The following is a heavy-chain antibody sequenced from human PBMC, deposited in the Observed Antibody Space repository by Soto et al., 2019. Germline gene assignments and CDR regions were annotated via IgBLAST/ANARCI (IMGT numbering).Heavy chain of an antibody. D-gene: IGHD2-8*01. CDR3: ARPKTMVYSAFDT. Sequence: EVQRVESGGGLVQPGGSLRLSCAASGFTFSSHWLHWVRQTPGEGLVSVSRINPDASDADYADSVKGRFTISRDNAKSTLYLDMNSLRAEDTGVYYCARPKTMVYSAFDTWGQGTMVTVSS. V-gene: IGHV3-74*01. CDR1: GFTFSSHW. J-gene: IGHJ3*02. CDR2: INPDASDA.